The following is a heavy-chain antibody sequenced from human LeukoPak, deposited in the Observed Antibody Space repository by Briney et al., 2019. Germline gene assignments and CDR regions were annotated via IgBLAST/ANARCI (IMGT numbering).Heavy chain of an antibody. Sequence: PSETLSLTCTVSGGSISSHYWSRIRQPPGKGLEWIGYIYYSGSTNYNPSLKSRVTISVDTSKNQFSLKLSSVTAADTAVYYCARDLAARSSRWFDPWGQGTLVTVSS. D-gene: IGHD6-6*01. J-gene: IGHJ5*02. CDR3: ARDLAARSSRWFDP. CDR2: IYYSGST. CDR1: GGSISSHY. V-gene: IGHV4-59*11.